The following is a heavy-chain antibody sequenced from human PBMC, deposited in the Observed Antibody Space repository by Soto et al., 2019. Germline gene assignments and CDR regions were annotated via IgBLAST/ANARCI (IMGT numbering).Heavy chain of an antibody. CDR1: GFTVSNNY. J-gene: IGHJ4*02. D-gene: IGHD6-19*01. CDR2: ISPGDNT. V-gene: IGHV3-53*01. CDR3: ASGSGWFLTY. Sequence: EVQLVESGGGLIQPGGSLRLSCAASGFTVSNNYMNWVRQAPGKGLEWVSIISPGDNTYYTDSVKGRFAISRDSSQNTLYLHMNSLRAEDTAVYYCASGSGWFLTYWGQGVLVTVSS.